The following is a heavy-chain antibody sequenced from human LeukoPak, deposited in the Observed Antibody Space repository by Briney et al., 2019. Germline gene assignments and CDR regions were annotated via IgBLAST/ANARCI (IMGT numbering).Heavy chain of an antibody. CDR3: ARIAAPGLA. V-gene: IGHV4-39*01. D-gene: IGHD6-25*01. CDR1: GASIDRSTYY. CDR2: VYYSGST. J-gene: IGHJ5*02. Sequence: PSEILSLTCSVSGASIDRSTYYWGCIRQPPGKGLEWIGSVYYSGSTYYNSALKSRVSISVDTSRNQFSLKLYSVTAADTSVYFCARIAAPGLAWGQGTLVTVSS.